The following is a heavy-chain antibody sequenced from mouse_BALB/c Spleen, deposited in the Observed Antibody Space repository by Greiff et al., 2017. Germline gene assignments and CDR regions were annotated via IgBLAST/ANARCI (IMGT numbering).Heavy chain of an antibody. J-gene: IGHJ4*01. CDR3: TRLLDYAMDY. Sequence: EVMLVESGGGLVKPGGSLKLSCAASGFTFSSYTMSWVRQTPEKRLEWVATISSGGSYTYYPDSVKGRFTISRDNAKNTLYLQMSSLKSEDTAMYYCTRLLDYAMDYWGQGTSVTVSS. D-gene: IGHD2-10*01. CDR2: ISSGGSYT. CDR1: GFTFSSYT. V-gene: IGHV5-6-4*01.